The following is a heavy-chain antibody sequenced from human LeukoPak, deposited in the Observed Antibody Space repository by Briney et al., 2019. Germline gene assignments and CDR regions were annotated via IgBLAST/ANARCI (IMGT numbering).Heavy chain of an antibody. Sequence: PGGSLRLSCAASGFTFSSYAMHWVRQAPGKGLEWVSSISSSSSYIYYADSVKGRFAISRDNAKNSLYLQMNSLRAEDTAVYYCARDPSDYYDSSGSSHHFDYWGQGTLVTVSS. CDR2: ISSSSSYI. V-gene: IGHV3-21*01. CDR3: ARDPSDYYDSSGSSHHFDY. CDR1: GFTFSSYA. J-gene: IGHJ4*02. D-gene: IGHD3-22*01.